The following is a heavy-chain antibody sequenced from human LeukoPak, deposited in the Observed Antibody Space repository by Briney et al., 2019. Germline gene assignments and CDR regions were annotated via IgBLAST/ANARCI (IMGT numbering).Heavy chain of an antibody. CDR3: ARVPPGTSHFDY. CDR1: VDSLRRYN. CDR2: IYYSGST. Sequence: SETLSLTCTVSVDSLRRYNWSCIRAPLGKGLGWIGYIYYSGSTKYNPSLKSRVTISVDTSKNQFSLKLSSVTAADTAVYYCARVPPGTSHFDYGGQGTLVTVSS. D-gene: IGHD1-7*01. V-gene: IGHV4-59*01. J-gene: IGHJ4*02.